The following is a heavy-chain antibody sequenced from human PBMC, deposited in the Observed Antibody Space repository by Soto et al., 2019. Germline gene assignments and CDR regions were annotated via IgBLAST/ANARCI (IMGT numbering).Heavy chain of an antibody. D-gene: IGHD4-4*01. J-gene: IGHJ6*02. CDR1: GGSISSYY. Sequence: SETLSLTCTVSGGSISSYYWSWIRQPAGKGLEWIGRIYTSGSTNYNPSLKSRVTMSVDTSKNQFSLKLSSVTAADTAVYYCARDRATVTEMYYYYGMDVWGQGTTVTVSS. V-gene: IGHV4-4*07. CDR2: IYTSGST. CDR3: ARDRATVTEMYYYYGMDV.